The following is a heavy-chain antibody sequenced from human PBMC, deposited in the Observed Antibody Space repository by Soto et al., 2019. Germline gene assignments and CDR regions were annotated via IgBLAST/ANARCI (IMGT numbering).Heavy chain of an antibody. CDR3: ARRAHSGSGSGIYFPLDY. CDR2: IRNKTNSYGT. V-gene: IGHV3-73*01. CDR1: GFTVSGSA. J-gene: IGHJ4*02. D-gene: IGHD3-10*01. Sequence: LRLSCAASGFTVSGSAVHWVRQASGKGLEWVGRIRNKTNSYGTEYAASVKGRFTTSRDDSKTSLYLQMNSLKTEDTAVYFCARRAHSGSGSGIYFPLDYWGQGTLVTVSS.